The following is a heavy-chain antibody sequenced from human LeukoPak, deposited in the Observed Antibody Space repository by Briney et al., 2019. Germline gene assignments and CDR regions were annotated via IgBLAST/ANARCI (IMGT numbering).Heavy chain of an antibody. Sequence: NPSETLSLTCTVSGGYIGSYYWSWIRQPAGKGLEWIGRIYTSENTDYNPSLKSRVTMSVDMSTSQFSLRLTSVTAADTAVYYCAREGDYGDYSKSFYHMDVWGKGTTVTVSS. D-gene: IGHD4-17*01. CDR3: AREGDYGDYSKSFYHMDV. J-gene: IGHJ6*03. CDR1: GGYIGSYY. CDR2: IYTSENT. V-gene: IGHV4-4*07.